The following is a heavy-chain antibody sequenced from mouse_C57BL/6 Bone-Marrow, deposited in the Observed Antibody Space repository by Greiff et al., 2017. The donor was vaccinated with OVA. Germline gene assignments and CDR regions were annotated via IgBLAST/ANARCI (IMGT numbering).Heavy chain of an antibody. Sequence: VQLQQSGPELVKPGASVKISCKASGYTFTDYYMNWVKQSHGKSLEWIGDINPNNGGTSYNQKFKGKATLTVDKSSSTAYMEIRSLTSEDSAVYYCAREEDGYYGWFAYWGQGTLVTVSA. D-gene: IGHD2-3*01. CDR3: AREEDGYYGWFAY. V-gene: IGHV1-26*01. CDR2: INPNNGGT. CDR1: GYTFTDYY. J-gene: IGHJ3*01.